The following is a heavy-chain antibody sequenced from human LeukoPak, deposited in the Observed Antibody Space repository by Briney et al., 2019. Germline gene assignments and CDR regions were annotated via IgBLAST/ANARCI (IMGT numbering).Heavy chain of an antibody. D-gene: IGHD4-11*01. CDR3: VRKAEGSTVTTYYYYYYMDV. V-gene: IGHV3-30*02. J-gene: IGHJ6*03. CDR1: GFTFSSYG. CDR2: VRYDGSNK. Sequence: GGSLRLSCAASGFTFSSYGMHWVRQAPGKGLEWVAFVRYDGSNKYYADSVKGRFTISRDNSKNTLYLQMNSLRAEDTAVYYCVRKAEGSTVTTYYYYYYMDVWGKGTTVTVSS.